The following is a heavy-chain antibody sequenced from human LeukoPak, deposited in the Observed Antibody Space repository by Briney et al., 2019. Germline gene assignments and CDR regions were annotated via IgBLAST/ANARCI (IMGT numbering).Heavy chain of an antibody. J-gene: IGHJ6*03. Sequence: AGGSLRLSCAASGFTFSSYWMHWVRQAPGKGLVWVSRVNSDGSSTSYADPVKGRFTISRDNAKNTLYLQMNSLRAEDTAVYYCAREGRVVVVAADRVNYYYYMDVWGKGTTVTISS. V-gene: IGHV3-74*01. CDR2: VNSDGSST. CDR3: AREGRVVVVAADRVNYYYYMDV. D-gene: IGHD2-15*01. CDR1: GFTFSSYW.